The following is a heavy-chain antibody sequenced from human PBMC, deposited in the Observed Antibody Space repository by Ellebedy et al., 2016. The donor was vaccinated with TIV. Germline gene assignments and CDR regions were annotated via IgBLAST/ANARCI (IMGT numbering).Heavy chain of an antibody. V-gene: IGHV1-18*04. CDR1: GFTLTSYG. Sequence: AASVKVSCKASGFTLTSYGINWVRQAPGQGLEWMGWLSGKNGNTNYAQKIQGRLTLTTDTSTNTAYMELRSLRSDDTAVYYCARGSSTSWYGGAFDIWGQGTMVTVSS. CDR2: LSGKNGNT. CDR3: ARGSSTSWYGGAFDI. J-gene: IGHJ3*02. D-gene: IGHD6-13*01.